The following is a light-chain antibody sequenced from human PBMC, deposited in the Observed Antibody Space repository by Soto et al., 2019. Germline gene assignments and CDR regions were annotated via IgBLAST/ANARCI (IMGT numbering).Light chain of an antibody. CDR3: NSYAGGLVL. V-gene: IGLV2-11*01. J-gene: IGLJ2*01. Sequence: QSVLTQPRSVSGSPGQSVTISCTGTNNDVGFYNYVSWYQQQLGKAPKLLIYDVNKLPSGVPPRFSGSKSANTASLTISGLQAADEADYYCNSYAGGLVLFGGGTKLTVL. CDR2: DVN. CDR1: NNDVGFYNY.